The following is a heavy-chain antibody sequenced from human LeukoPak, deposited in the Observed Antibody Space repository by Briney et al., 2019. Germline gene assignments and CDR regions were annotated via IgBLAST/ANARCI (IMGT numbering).Heavy chain of an antibody. CDR2: INPSGGST. CDR1: GYTFTSYY. Sequence: ASVKFSCNASGYTFTSYYMHWVRQAPGQGLEWIGIINPSGGSTSYAQKFQGRVTMTRDTSTSTVYMELSSLRSEDTAVYYCARAKNRAYAFDIWGQGTMVTVSS. D-gene: IGHD2/OR15-2a*01. CDR3: ARAKNRAYAFDI. V-gene: IGHV1-46*01. J-gene: IGHJ3*02.